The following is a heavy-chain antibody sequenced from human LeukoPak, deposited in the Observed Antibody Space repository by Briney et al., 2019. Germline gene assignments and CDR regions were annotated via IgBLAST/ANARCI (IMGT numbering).Heavy chain of an antibody. D-gene: IGHD3-16*02. Sequence: GASVKVSCKASGYTFTRYDINWVRQATRQGLEWMGWMNPNSGNTGYAQKFQGRVTMTRNTSISTAYMELSSLRSEDTAVYYCARSTFGGVIVIYNWFDPWGQGTLVTVSS. CDR1: GYTFTRYD. CDR3: ARSTFGGVIVIYNWFDP. V-gene: IGHV1-8*01. J-gene: IGHJ5*02. CDR2: MNPNSGNT.